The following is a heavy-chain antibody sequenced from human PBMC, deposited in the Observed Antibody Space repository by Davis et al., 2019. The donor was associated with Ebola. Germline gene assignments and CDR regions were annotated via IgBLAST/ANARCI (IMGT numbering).Heavy chain of an antibody. D-gene: IGHD4-23*01. CDR1: LSTFLRSA. Sequence: SVKVSCKASLSTFLRSAISWVRQAPGQGLEWMGRIIPILGIANYAQKFQGRVTITADKSTSTAYMELSSLRSEDTAVYYCARDLGTVVTPGDYWGQGTLVTVSS. J-gene: IGHJ4*02. CDR3: ARDLGTVVTPGDY. V-gene: IGHV1-69*04. CDR2: IIPILGIA.